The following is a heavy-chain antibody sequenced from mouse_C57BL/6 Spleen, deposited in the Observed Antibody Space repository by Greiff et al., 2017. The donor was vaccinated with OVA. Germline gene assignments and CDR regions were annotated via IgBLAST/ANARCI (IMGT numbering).Heavy chain of an antibody. CDR1: GYTFTSYW. J-gene: IGHJ1*03. Sequence: QVQLQQPGAELVMPGASVKLSCKASGYTFTSYWMHWVKQRPGQGLEWIGEIDPSDSYTNYNQKFKGKSTLTVDKSSSTAYMQLSSLTSEDSAVYYCARWTTTVWYFDVWGTGTTVTVSS. CDR3: ARWTTTVWYFDV. V-gene: IGHV1-69*01. CDR2: IDPSDSYT. D-gene: IGHD1-1*01.